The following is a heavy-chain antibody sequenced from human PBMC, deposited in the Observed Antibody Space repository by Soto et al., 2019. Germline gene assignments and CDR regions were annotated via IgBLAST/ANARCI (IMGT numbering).Heavy chain of an antibody. Sequence: LSLTCTVSGGSISSYYWSWIRQPPGKGLEWIGYIYYSGSTNYNPSLKSRVTISVDTSKNQFSLKLSSVTAADTAVYYCASGETYYDILTGRLYYYYGMDVWGHGTTVTVSS. CDR2: IYYSGST. CDR3: ASGETYYDILTGRLYYYYGMDV. J-gene: IGHJ6*02. V-gene: IGHV4-59*01. CDR1: GGSISSYY. D-gene: IGHD3-9*01.